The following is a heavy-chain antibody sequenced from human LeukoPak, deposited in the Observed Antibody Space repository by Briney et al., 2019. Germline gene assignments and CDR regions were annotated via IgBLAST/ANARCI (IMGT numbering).Heavy chain of an antibody. Sequence: GGSLRLSCAASGSTFSSYAMSWVRQAPGKGLEWVSGISGSGGSTYSADSVKGRFTISRDNSRNTVYLQMNSLRAEDTAVYYCAKGHYYGSGSPSNWFDPWGQGTLVTVSS. V-gene: IGHV3-23*01. CDR1: GSTFSSYA. J-gene: IGHJ5*02. D-gene: IGHD3-10*01. CDR2: ISGSGGST. CDR3: AKGHYYGSGSPSNWFDP.